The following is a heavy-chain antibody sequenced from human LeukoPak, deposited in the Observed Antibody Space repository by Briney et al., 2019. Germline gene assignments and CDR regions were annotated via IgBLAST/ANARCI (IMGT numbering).Heavy chain of an antibody. CDR3: ARENSGSYREFDY. J-gene: IGHJ4*02. D-gene: IGHD1-26*01. V-gene: IGHV4-4*07. Sequence: KASVTLSLTCTVTGVSISSYYWSWLPQPAGKGLEWIGRIYISGSTNYNASLKSRVSMSVDTTKNQFSLKLSSVTAADTAVFYCARENSGSYREFDYWGQGTLVTVSS. CDR1: GVSISSYY. CDR2: IYISGST.